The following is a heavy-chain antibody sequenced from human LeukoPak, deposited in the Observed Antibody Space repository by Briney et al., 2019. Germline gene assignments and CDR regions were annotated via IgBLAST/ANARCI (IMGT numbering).Heavy chain of an antibody. CDR1: GGSISSYY. J-gene: IGHJ4*02. CDR2: IYYSGST. V-gene: IGHV4-59*01. D-gene: IGHD5-18*01. Sequence: SETLSLTCTVSGGSISSYYWSWIRQPPGKGLEWIGYIYYSGSTNYNPSLKSRVTISVDTSKNQFSLKLSSVTAADTAVYYCARAKRMDTAMVRSFDYWGQGTLVTVSS. CDR3: ARAKRMDTAMVRSFDY.